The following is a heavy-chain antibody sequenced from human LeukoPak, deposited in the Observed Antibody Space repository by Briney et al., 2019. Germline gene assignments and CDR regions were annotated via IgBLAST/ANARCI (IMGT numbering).Heavy chain of an antibody. V-gene: IGHV3-23*01. Sequence: GGSLTLSCAASRFTLSSYVMSWVRQAPGKGLEWVSAISGSGGSTYYADSVKGRFTVSRDNSKNTLYLQMNSLRAEDTAVYYCAKDAKYVFFDYWGQGTLVTVSS. CDR3: AKDAKYVFFDY. J-gene: IGHJ4*02. CDR1: RFTLSSYV. CDR2: ISGSGGST. D-gene: IGHD4/OR15-4a*01.